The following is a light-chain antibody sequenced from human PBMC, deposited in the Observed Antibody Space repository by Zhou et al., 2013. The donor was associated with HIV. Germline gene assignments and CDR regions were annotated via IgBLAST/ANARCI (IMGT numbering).Light chain of an antibody. J-gene: IGKJ2*01. CDR3: QQYGSSPRT. Sequence: EIILTQSPGILSLSPGERATLSCRASQSVSSNYLAWYQQRPGQAPSLLIYDASSRATGIPDRFSGSGSGTDFTLTISRLEPEDFAIYYCQQYGSSPRTFGQGTKLEIK. CDR1: QSVSSNY. V-gene: IGKV3-20*01. CDR2: DAS.